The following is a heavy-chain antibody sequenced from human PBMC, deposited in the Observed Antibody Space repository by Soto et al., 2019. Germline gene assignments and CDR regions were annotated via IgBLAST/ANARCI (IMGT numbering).Heavy chain of an antibody. V-gene: IGHV3-23*01. CDR3: AKGTSGY. J-gene: IGHJ4*02. Sequence: EVQLLESGGGLVQPGESLRLSCAASGFTFSSNAMSWVRQAAGKGLEWVSVISGGGSNTYYADSVKGRFTISRDNSKNTLYLQMTSLRVEDTAVYYCAKGTSGYWGQGTLVTVSP. D-gene: IGHD3-10*01. CDR2: ISGGGSNT. CDR1: GFTFSSNA.